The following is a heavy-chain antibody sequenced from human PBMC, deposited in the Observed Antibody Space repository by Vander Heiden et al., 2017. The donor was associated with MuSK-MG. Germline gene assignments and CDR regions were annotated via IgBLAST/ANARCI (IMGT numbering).Heavy chain of an antibody. J-gene: IGHJ3*02. CDR2: ISSSSSYI. V-gene: IGHV3-21*01. D-gene: IGHD6-6*01. CDR3: ARDARKDDAFDI. Sequence: EVQLVESGGGLVKPGGSLRLSCAASGFTFSSYSMNWVRQAPGKGLEWVSSISSSSSYIYYADAVKGRFTISRDNAKKSLYLKMKSLRAEDTAVYYCARDARKDDAFDIWGQGTMVTVSS. CDR1: GFTFSSYS.